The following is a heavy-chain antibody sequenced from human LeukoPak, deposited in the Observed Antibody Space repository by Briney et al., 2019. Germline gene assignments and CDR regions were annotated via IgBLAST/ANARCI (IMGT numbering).Heavy chain of an antibody. Sequence: ASAKVSCKASGGTFSSYAISWVRQAPGQGLEWMGGIIPIFGTANYAQKFQGRVTITTDESTSTAYMELSSLRSEDTAVYYCARAARSWFDPWGQGTLVTVSS. CDR1: GGTFSSYA. D-gene: IGHD6-6*01. CDR3: ARAARSWFDP. V-gene: IGHV1-69*05. CDR2: IIPIFGTA. J-gene: IGHJ5*02.